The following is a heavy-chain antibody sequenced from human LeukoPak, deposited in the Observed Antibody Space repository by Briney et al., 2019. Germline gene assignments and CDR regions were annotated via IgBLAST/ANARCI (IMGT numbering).Heavy chain of an antibody. CDR3: AKPAEGYCSGGSCTPFDY. Sequence: NPSETLSLTCAVYGGSFSDYYWNWVRQPPGKGMEWIGEINHSGTTNYNPSLKSRVTISVDTSKNQFSLKLTSVTAADTAVYYCAKPAEGYCSGGSCTPFDYWGQGTLVTVSS. CDR1: GGSFSDYY. V-gene: IGHV4-34*01. J-gene: IGHJ4*02. CDR2: INHSGTT. D-gene: IGHD2-15*01.